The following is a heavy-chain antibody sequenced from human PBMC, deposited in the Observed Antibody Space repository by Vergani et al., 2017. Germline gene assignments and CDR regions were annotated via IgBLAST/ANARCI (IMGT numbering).Heavy chain of an antibody. CDR3: ARGVWTWGYFDL. CDR2: IYSGGGT. CDR1: GFTVSSNY. D-gene: IGHD3/OR15-3a*01. J-gene: IGHJ2*01. Sequence: EVQLEESGGGLIQPGGSLRLSCAASGFTVSSNYMTWVRQAPGKGLEWVAMIYSGGGTNYADSVKGRFTVSRDTSENTLYLQMNSLGAEDTAVYYCARGVWTWGYFDLWGRGTLVTVSS. V-gene: IGHV3-53*01.